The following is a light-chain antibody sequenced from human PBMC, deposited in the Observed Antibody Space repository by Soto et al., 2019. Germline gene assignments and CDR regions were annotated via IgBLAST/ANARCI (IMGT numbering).Light chain of an antibody. J-gene: IGKJ1*01. V-gene: IGKV4-1*01. CDR3: QQYYSTPPR. CDR2: WAS. Sequence: IVMTQSPDSLAVSLGERATINCKSSQSVLYNSNNKNYLAWYQQKPGQPPKLLIYWASTRESGVPDRFSGSGSGTDFTLPIGSLQAEDVAVYYCQQYYSTPPRFGQGTMVEIK. CDR1: QSVLYNSNNKNY.